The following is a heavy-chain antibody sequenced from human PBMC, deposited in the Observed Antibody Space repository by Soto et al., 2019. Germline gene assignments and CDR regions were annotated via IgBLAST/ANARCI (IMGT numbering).Heavy chain of an antibody. CDR2: IIPIFDTP. J-gene: IGHJ6*02. CDR3: VYFVVPAAYYGMDV. D-gene: IGHD2-2*01. V-gene: IGHV1-69*01. CDR1: GGTFSSNV. Sequence: QVQLVQSGAEVKKPGSSVKVSCKASGGTFSSNVISWVRQVPGQGLEWMGWIIPIFDTPNYAQKFQGRVTITADESTSTSYMDLSSLRSEDTAVHYCVYFVVPAAYYGMDVWGQGTTVTVSS.